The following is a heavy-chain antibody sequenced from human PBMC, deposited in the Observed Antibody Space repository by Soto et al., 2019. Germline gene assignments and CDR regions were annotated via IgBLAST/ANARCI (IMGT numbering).Heavy chain of an antibody. Sequence: ASVKVSCKASGYTFTSYGISWVRQAPGQGLEWMGWISAYNGNTNYAQKLQGRVTMTTDTSTSTAYMELRSLRSDDTAVYYCAREGWDGDYELSHYGMDVWGQGTTVTVSS. CDR1: GYTFTSYG. V-gene: IGHV1-18*01. J-gene: IGHJ6*02. CDR3: AREGWDGDYELSHYGMDV. CDR2: ISAYNGNT. D-gene: IGHD4-17*01.